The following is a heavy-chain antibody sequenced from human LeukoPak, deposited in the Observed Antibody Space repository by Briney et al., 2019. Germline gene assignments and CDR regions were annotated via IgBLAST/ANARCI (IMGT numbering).Heavy chain of an antibody. CDR2: IKRETDGGTT. J-gene: IGHJ4*02. Sequence: GGSLRLSCAVSGLSLRNVWMNWLRQAPGKGLGWVGLIKRETDGGTTDFAAPVKGRFTISRDDSKNTLYLQMNRLTSEDTVVYYCAQGSGFYYDYWGQGTLVTVSS. V-gene: IGHV3-15*07. CDR1: GLSLRNVW. D-gene: IGHD3-22*01. CDR3: AQGSGFYYDY.